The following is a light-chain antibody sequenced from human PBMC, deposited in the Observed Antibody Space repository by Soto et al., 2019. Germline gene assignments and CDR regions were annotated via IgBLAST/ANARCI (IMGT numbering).Light chain of an antibody. Sequence: DIQMTQSPSTLSGSVGDRVTITCRASQTISSWLAWYQQKPGKAPKLLIYKASTLKSGVPSRFSGSGSGTEFTLTISSLQPDDFATYYCQHYNSSSETFGQGTKLELK. V-gene: IGKV1-5*03. J-gene: IGKJ1*01. CDR1: QTISSW. CDR3: QHYNSSSET. CDR2: KAS.